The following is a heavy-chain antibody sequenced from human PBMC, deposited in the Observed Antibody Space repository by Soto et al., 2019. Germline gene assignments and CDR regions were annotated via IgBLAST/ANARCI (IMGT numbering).Heavy chain of an antibody. Sequence: QVQLQQWGAGLLKPSETLSLTCAVYGGSFSGYYWSWIRQPPGKGLEWIGEINHSGSTNYNPSLKSRVTISVDTSKNQFSLKLSSVTAADTAVYYCARKLYDFWSGYYNQPFDYWGQGTLVTVSS. CDR3: ARKLYDFWSGYYNQPFDY. CDR1: GGSFSGYY. CDR2: INHSGST. D-gene: IGHD3-3*01. J-gene: IGHJ4*02. V-gene: IGHV4-34*01.